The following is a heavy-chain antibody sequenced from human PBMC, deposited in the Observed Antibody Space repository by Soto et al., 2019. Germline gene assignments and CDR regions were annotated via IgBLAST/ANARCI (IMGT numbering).Heavy chain of an antibody. D-gene: IGHD2-21*01. CDR2: ISYDGSNK. CDR3: AKDYSMRWLLQIADY. CDR1: GFTFSSYG. Sequence: QVQLVESGGGVVQPGRSLRLSCAASGFTFSSYGMHWVRQAPGKGLEWVAVISYDGSNKYYADSVKGRFTISRDNSKNTLYLQMNSLRAEDTAVYYCAKDYSMRWLLQIADYWGQGTLVTVSS. J-gene: IGHJ4*02. V-gene: IGHV3-30*18.